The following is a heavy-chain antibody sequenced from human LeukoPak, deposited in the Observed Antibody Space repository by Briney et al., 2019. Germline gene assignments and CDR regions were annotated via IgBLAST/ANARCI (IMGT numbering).Heavy chain of an antibody. CDR1: GFTFSTYS. CDR2: ISSSSSYI. CDR3: ASTTGSSWYANGD. Sequence: GGSLRLSCAASGFTFSTYSMNWVRQAPGKGLEWVSSISSSSSYIYYADSVKGRFTISRNNAKNSLYLQMNSLRAEDTAVYHCASTTGSSWYANGDWGQGTLVTVSS. J-gene: IGHJ4*02. D-gene: IGHD6-13*01. V-gene: IGHV3-21*01.